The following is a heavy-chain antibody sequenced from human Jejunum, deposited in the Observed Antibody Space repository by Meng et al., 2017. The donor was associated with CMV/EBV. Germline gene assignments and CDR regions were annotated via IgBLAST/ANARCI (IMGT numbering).Heavy chain of an antibody. D-gene: IGHD6-19*01. Sequence: QVQLQGLGSGFVKHSRPRSLTVTFAGDSISSNFWSWIRQPAGKGLGWNGRIYSSGSTFYNPSPKKRDTMSVDTSKNPFSLSLASVTAAETAIYFCAREESVGIAVTGTFDYWGQGILVTVSS. CDR2: IYSSGST. CDR1: GDSISSNF. V-gene: IGHV4-4*07. J-gene: IGHJ4*02. CDR3: AREESVGIAVTGTFDY.